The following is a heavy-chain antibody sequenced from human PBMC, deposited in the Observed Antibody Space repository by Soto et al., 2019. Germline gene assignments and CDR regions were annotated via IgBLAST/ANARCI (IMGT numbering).Heavy chain of an antibody. J-gene: IGHJ5*02. D-gene: IGHD3-22*01. V-gene: IGHV1-8*01. CDR3: ARGYYYGSSGSRNWFDP. Sequence: ASVKVSCKASGYTFTSYDINWVRQATGQGLEWMGWMNPNSGNTGYAQKFQGRVTMTRNTSISTAYMELSSLRSEDTAVYYCARGYYYGSSGSRNWFDPWGQGTLVTVSS. CDR2: MNPNSGNT. CDR1: GYTFTSYD.